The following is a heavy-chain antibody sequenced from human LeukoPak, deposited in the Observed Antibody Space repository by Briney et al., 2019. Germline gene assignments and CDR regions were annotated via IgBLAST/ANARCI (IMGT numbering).Heavy chain of an antibody. CDR2: ISSSGSTI. V-gene: IGHV3-11*01. J-gene: IGHJ4*02. Sequence: PGGSLRLSCAASGFTFSDYYMSWIRQAPGKGLEWVSYISSSGSTIYYADSVKGRFTISRDNSKNTLYLQMNSLRAEDTAVYYCASPVIAAAENDYWGQGTLVTVSS. CDR1: GFTFSDYY. CDR3: ASPVIAAAENDY. D-gene: IGHD6-13*01.